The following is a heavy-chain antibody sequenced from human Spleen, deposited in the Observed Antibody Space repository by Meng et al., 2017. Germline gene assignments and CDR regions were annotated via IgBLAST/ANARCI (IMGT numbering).Heavy chain of an antibody. V-gene: IGHV4-34*01. CDR3: ARGPTTMAHDFDY. CDR2: INHSGST. CDR1: GGSFIGYY. Sequence: EHLHQGGRVLFQSSETLLLACAVYGGSFIGYYWSWIRQPPGKGLEWIGEINHSGSTKYNPSLKSRVTISVDTSKHQFSLNLSSVTAADSAVYYCARGPTTMAHDFDYWGQGTLVTVSS. J-gene: IGHJ4*02. D-gene: IGHD4-11*01.